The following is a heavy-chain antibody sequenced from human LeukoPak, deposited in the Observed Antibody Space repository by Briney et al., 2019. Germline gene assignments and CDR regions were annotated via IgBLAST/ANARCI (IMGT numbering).Heavy chain of an antibody. V-gene: IGHV3-66*01. D-gene: IGHD3-22*01. CDR3: ARDRYSDSSGYFKLYDY. Sequence: GGSLRLSCADSGFTVSSNYMSRVRQAPGKGLEWVSVIYSGGSTYYADSVKGRFTISRDNSKNTLYLQMNSLRAEDTAVYYCARDRYSDSSGYFKLYDYWGQGTLGTVSS. CDR1: GFTVSSNY. J-gene: IGHJ4*02. CDR2: IYSGGST.